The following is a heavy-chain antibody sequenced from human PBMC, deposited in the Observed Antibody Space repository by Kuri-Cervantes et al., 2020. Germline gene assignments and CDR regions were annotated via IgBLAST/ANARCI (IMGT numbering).Heavy chain of an antibody. V-gene: IGHV4-59*01. Sequence: SETLSLTCTVSGGSISSNYWSWIRQPPGKGLEWIGYIYYTGSTNYNPSLKSRVTISVDTSKNQFSLKLSSVTAADTAVYYCARVSGYSSSRYYYYMDVWGKGTTVTVSS. J-gene: IGHJ6*03. D-gene: IGHD6-13*01. CDR3: ARVSGYSSSRYYYYMDV. CDR1: GGSISSNY. CDR2: IYYTGST.